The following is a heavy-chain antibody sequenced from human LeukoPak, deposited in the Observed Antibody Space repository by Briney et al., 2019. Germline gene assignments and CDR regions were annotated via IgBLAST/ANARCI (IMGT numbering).Heavy chain of an antibody. D-gene: IGHD5-24*01. V-gene: IGHV4-39*02. CDR1: GGSISSSSYF. J-gene: IGHJ4*02. Sequence: SETLSLTCTVSGGSISSSSYFWGWIRQPPGKGLEWIGSIYYNGSTYDDPSLKSRVTISVDTSKSHFSLKLSSVTAADTAVYYCARPIHGYNSPFDYWGQGTLVTVSS. CDR2: IYYNGST. CDR3: ARPIHGYNSPFDY.